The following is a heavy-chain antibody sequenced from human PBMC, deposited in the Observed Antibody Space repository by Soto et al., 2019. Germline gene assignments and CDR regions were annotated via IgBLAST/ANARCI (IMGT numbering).Heavy chain of an antibody. V-gene: IGHV3-7*03. CDR2: IKGDGSEK. J-gene: IGHJ6*02. D-gene: IGHD3-3*01. CDR1: GFTFTTFW. CDR3: AKGPISPYGMDV. Sequence: GGSLRLSCVASGFTFTTFWMSWVRQAPGEGLEWVANIKGDGSEKRYVDSVKGRFTISRDNANNLVYLQMNSLGAEDTAVYYCAKGPISPYGMDVWGQGTTVTVSS.